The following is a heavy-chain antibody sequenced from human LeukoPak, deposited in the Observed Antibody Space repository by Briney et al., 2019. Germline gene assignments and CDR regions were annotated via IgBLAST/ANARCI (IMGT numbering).Heavy chain of an antibody. CDR1: RFTFNRYA. J-gene: IGHJ3*01. V-gene: IGHV3-23*01. CDR3: ARDPNGDYIGAFDF. Sequence: GVSLTLSCVASRFTFNRYALMWLRQAPGMGREWVLAIVAGGGGKYADSVKGRFTVSRDNSKNTMYLQMNGLTAEDTAVYVCARDPNGDYIGAFDFRGQGTRVTVSS. D-gene: IGHD4-17*01. CDR2: IVAGGGG.